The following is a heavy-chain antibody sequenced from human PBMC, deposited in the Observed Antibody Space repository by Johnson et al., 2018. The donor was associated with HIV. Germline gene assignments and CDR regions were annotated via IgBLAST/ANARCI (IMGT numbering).Heavy chain of an antibody. D-gene: IGHD6-19*01. CDR3: AKESRAVAGTAFDI. V-gene: IGHV3-9*01. Sequence: VQLVESGGGVVQPGRSLRLSCAASGFTVDDYAMHWVRQAPGKGLEWVSGIRWNGGSIGYADSVKGRFTISRDNAKNSLYLQMNSRRAEDTALYYCAKESRAVAGTAFDIWGQGTMVTVSS. CDR1: GFTVDDYA. J-gene: IGHJ3*02. CDR2: IRWNGGSI.